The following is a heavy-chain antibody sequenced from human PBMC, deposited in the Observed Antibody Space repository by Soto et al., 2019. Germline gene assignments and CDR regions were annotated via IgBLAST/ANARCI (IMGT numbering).Heavy chain of an antibody. CDR2: ISSSSYI. D-gene: IGHD1-1*01. CDR3: ARERDPLQDHDAFDI. CDR1: GFTFSSYS. J-gene: IGHJ3*02. V-gene: IGHV3-21*01. Sequence: GGSLRLSCAASGFTFSSYSMNWVRQAPGKGLEWVSSISSSSYIYYADSMKGRFTISRDNAKNSLYLQMNSLRAEDTAVYYCARERDPLQDHDAFDIWGQGTMVTVSS.